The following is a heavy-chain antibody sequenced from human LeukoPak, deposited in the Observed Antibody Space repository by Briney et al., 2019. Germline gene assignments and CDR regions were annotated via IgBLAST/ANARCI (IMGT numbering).Heavy chain of an antibody. J-gene: IGHJ4*02. CDR1: GFSFSTYS. D-gene: IGHD7-27*01. CDR3: GTGDPRFDY. CDR2: ISSGSSAI. Sequence: PGRSLRLSCAASGFSFSTYSMNWVRQAPGKGLQWVSYISSGSSAIYYTDSVKGRFTITRDDAKNSVYLQMNSLRTEDTAVYYCGTGDPRFDYWGQGILVTVSS. V-gene: IGHV3-48*01.